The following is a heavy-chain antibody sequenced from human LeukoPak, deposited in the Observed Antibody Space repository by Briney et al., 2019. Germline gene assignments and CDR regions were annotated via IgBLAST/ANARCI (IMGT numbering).Heavy chain of an antibody. V-gene: IGHV4-4*09. J-gene: IGHJ6*03. CDR2: IYTSGST. CDR1: GGSISSYY. D-gene: IGHD6-13*01. CDR3: ARHRGIAARLRYYYYMDV. Sequence: SETLSLTCTVSGGSISSYYWSWIRQPPGKGLEWIGYIYTSGSTNYNPSLKSRVTISVDTSKNQFSLKLSSVTAADTAAYYCARHRGIAARLRYYYYMDVWGKGTTVTVSS.